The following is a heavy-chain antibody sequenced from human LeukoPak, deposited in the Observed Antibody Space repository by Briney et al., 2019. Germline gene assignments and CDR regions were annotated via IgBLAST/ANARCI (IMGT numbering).Heavy chain of an antibody. J-gene: IGHJ5*02. CDR2: INPKKGDT. V-gene: IGHV1-2*02. Sequence: ASVKVSCKASGYTFTDYFLHWVRQAPGQGLEWMGWINPKKGDTNYAQKFQGRVTVTWDTSTTTAYMELNRLTSDDTAVYYCARGYEYGWFDPWAREPWSPSPQ. D-gene: IGHD3-16*01. CDR1: GYTFTDYF. CDR3: ARGYEYGWFDP.